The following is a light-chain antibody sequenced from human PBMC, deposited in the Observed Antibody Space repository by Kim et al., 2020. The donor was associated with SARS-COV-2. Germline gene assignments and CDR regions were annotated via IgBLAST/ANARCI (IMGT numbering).Light chain of an antibody. Sequence: GHSITISCPGTRLDVGGYNYVSWYQQHPGKAPKLMIYDVHNRPTGVSDRFSGSKSGNTASLTISGLQAEDEADYYCSSWASTTSYVFGTGTKVTVL. V-gene: IGLV2-14*03. J-gene: IGLJ1*01. CDR2: DVH. CDR3: SSWASTTSYV. CDR1: RLDVGGYNY.